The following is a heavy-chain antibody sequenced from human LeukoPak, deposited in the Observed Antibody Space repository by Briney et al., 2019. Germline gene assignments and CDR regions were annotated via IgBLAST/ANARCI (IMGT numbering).Heavy chain of an antibody. CDR2: ISSSSSYI. Sequence: GGSLRLSCVASGFTFSKYTMSWVRQAPGKGLEWVSSISSSSSYIYYADSVKGRFTISRDNAKNSLYLQMNSLRAEDTAVYYCARYDYYDSSGYYEGPGYWGQGTLVTVSS. CDR3: ARYDYYDSSGYYEGPGY. J-gene: IGHJ4*02. D-gene: IGHD3-22*01. CDR1: GFTFSKYT. V-gene: IGHV3-21*01.